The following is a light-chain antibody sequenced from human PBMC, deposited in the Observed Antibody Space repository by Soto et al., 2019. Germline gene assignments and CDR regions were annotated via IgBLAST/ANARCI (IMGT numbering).Light chain of an antibody. CDR2: GAS. J-gene: IGKJ2*01. CDR3: QQSATSPHT. CDR1: QSVSSSQ. Sequence: EIVLTQSPVTLSLSPGESATLSCRASQSVSSSQVAWYQQKPGQAPRLLIYGASSRATGIPDRFSGVGSEPDFTLTINRLEPEDFAVYYCQQSATSPHTFGQGTKLEIK. V-gene: IGKV3-20*01.